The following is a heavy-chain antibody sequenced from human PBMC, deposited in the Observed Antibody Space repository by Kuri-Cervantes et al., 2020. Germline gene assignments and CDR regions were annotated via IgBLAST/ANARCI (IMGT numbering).Heavy chain of an antibody. J-gene: IGHJ6*02. Sequence: ASVKVSCKASGYTFTSYAMHWVRQAPGQRLEWMGWINAGNGNTKYSQKFQGRVTITRDTSASTAYMELSSLRSEDTAVYYCARGTDDGDYIRRKSMDVWGQGTTVTVSS. CDR1: GYTFTSYA. D-gene: IGHD4-17*01. CDR2: INAGNGNT. CDR3: ARGTDDGDYIRRKSMDV. V-gene: IGHV1-3*01.